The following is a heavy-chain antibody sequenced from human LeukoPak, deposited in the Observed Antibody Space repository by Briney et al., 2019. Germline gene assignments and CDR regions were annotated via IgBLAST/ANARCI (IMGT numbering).Heavy chain of an antibody. CDR3: ARAGGDILASCSSTSCYPADFDY. CDR1: GGSISSSSYY. CDR2: INHSGST. D-gene: IGHD2-2*01. Sequence: SETLSLTCTVSGGSISSSSYYWGWIRQPPGKGLEWIGEINHSGSTNYNPSLKSRVTISVDTSKNQFSLKLSSVTAADTAVYYCARAGGDILASCSSTSCYPADFDYWGQGTLVTVSS. V-gene: IGHV4-39*07. J-gene: IGHJ4*02.